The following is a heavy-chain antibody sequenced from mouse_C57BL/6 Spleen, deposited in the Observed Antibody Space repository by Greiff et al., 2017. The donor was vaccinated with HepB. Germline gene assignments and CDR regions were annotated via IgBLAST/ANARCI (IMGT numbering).Heavy chain of an antibody. CDR2: INYDGSST. D-gene: IGHD4-1*01. J-gene: IGHJ2*01. Sequence: EVKVVESEGGLVQPGSSMKLSCTASGFTFSDYYMAWVRQVPEKGLEWVANINYDGSSTYYLDSLKSRFIISRDNAKNILYLQMSSLKYEDTATYYCARGRGSWDVLDCWGQGTTLTVSS. CDR1: GFTFSDYY. CDR3: ARGRGSWDVLDC. V-gene: IGHV5-16*01.